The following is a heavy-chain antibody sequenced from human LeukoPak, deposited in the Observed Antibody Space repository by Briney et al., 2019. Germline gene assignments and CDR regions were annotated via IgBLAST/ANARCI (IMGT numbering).Heavy chain of an antibody. CDR3: ARLRDYGSGAFYNDY. CDR1: GDSLSNYY. Sequence: SETLSLTCSVSGDSLSNYYWTWMRQPPGKRLEWVGYIYYTGSPNYNPSLKSRVTISVDTSKNQFSLKLSSVTAADTAVYYCARLRDYGSGAFYNDYWGQGTLVTVSS. V-gene: IGHV4-59*08. J-gene: IGHJ4*02. D-gene: IGHD3-10*01. CDR2: IYYTGSP.